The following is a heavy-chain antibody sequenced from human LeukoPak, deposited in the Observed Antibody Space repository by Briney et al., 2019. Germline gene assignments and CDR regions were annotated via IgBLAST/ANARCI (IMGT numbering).Heavy chain of an antibody. CDR3: AREEGLTGTSKPGDY. Sequence: GASVKVSCKASGYTFTSYAISWVRQAPGQGLEWMGGIIPIFGTANYAQKFQGRVTITADESTSTAYVELSSLRSEDTAVYYCAREEGLTGTSKPGDYWGQGTLVTVSS. CDR1: GYTFTSYA. V-gene: IGHV1-69*13. D-gene: IGHD1-7*01. J-gene: IGHJ4*02. CDR2: IIPIFGTA.